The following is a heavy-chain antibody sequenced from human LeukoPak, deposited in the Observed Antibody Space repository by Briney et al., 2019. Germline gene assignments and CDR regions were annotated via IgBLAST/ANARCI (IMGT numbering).Heavy chain of an antibody. D-gene: IGHD7-27*01. CDR3: VRTPPNWGFDY. Sequence: ASVKVSCKASGYTFTSHDINWVRQATGQGLEWMGWMSPNSGDTGYAQKFQGRVTMTSDSSISIAYMGLSSLRSEDTAIYYCVRTPPNWGFDYWGQGTLVTVSS. J-gene: IGHJ4*02. CDR2: MSPNSGDT. V-gene: IGHV1-8*01. CDR1: GYTFTSHD.